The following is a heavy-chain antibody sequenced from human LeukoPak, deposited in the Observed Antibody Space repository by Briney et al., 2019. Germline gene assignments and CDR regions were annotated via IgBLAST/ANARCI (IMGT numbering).Heavy chain of an antibody. J-gene: IGHJ5*02. D-gene: IGHD3-22*01. CDR1: GFSLTTSGVG. V-gene: IGHV2-5*02. Sequence: ASGPTLLNPTPTLTLTCTFSGFSLTTSGVGVGWIRQPPGKALEWLAFINWDDQKVYSPSLQSRLSITKDTSKNQVVLTMTNVDPVDTATYYCAHRRDSSGYQYRYWFAPWGQGTLVTVSS. CDR3: AHRRDSSGYQYRYWFAP. CDR2: INWDDQK.